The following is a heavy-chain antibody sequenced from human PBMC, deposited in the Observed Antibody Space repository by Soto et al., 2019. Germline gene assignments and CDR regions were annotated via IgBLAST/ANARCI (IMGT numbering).Heavy chain of an antibody. V-gene: IGHV4-31*03. CDR2: NYYSGST. CDR3: ARGFTMVRGAPALDY. Sequence: PSETLSLTCTVSGGSISSGGYYWSWIRQHPGKGLEWIGYNYYSGSTYYNPSLKSRVTISVDTSKNQFSLKLSSVTAADTAVYYCARGFTMVRGAPALDYWGQGTLVTVSS. CDR1: GGSISSGGYY. J-gene: IGHJ4*02. D-gene: IGHD3-10*01.